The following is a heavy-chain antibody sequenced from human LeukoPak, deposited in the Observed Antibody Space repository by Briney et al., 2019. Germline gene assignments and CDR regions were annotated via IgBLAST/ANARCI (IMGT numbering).Heavy chain of an antibody. V-gene: IGHV3-30-3*01. J-gene: IGHJ6*02. D-gene: IGHD1-26*01. CDR2: ISYDGSNK. CDR1: GFTFSSYA. CDR3: ARGGGSKRHYYYGMDV. Sequence: HPGRSLRLSCAASGFTFSSYAMHWVRQAPGKGLEWVAVISYDGSNKYYADSVKGRFTISRDNSKNTLYLQMNSLRAEDTAVYYCARGGGSKRHYYYGMDVWGQGTTVTVSS.